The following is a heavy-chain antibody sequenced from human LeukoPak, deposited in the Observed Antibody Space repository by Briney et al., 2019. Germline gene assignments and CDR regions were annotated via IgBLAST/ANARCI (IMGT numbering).Heavy chain of an antibody. J-gene: IGHJ4*02. CDR1: GFTFSSYE. Sequence: PGGSLRLSCAASGFTFSSYEMNWVRQAPGKGLEWVSYISSSGSTIYYADSVKGRFTISRDNSKNTLSLQMNSLRAEDTAVYYCARDFWSGCFDYWGQGTLVTVSS. V-gene: IGHV3-48*03. CDR3: ARDFWSGCFDY. CDR2: ISSSGSTI. D-gene: IGHD3-3*01.